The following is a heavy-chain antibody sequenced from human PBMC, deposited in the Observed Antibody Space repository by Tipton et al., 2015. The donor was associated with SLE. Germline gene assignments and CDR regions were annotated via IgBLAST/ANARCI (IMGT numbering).Heavy chain of an antibody. V-gene: IGHV4-31*03. CDR2: IYYSGST. CDR3: AVLGATIWGVFDY. D-gene: IGHD5-12*01. CDR1: GGSISSGGYY. J-gene: IGHJ4*02. Sequence: TLSLTCTVSGGSISSGGYYWSWIRQHPGKGLEWIGYIYYSGSTYYNPSLKSRVTISVDTSKNQFSLKLSSVTAADTAVYYCAVLGATIWGVFDYWGQGTLVTVSS.